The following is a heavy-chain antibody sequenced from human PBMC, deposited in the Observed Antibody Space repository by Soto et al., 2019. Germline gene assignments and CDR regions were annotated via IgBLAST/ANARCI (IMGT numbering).Heavy chain of an antibody. CDR1: GGSISSSSFH. D-gene: IGHD6-13*01. J-gene: IGHJ6*02. CDR3: ARRGYSSSWYYYYYYGMDV. CDR2: IYYSEST. V-gene: IGHV4-39*07. Sequence: SETLSLTCTVSGGSISSSSFHWGWIRQPPGKGLEWIGSIYYSESTNYNPSLKSRVTISVDTSRNQFSLTLSSVTAAGTAVYYCARRGYSSSWYYYYYYGMDVWGQGTTVTV.